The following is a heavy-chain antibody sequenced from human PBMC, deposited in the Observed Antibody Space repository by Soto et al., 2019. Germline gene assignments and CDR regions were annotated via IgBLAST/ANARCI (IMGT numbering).Heavy chain of an antibody. V-gene: IGHV1-69*01. CDR1: AGTFSSYG. J-gene: IGHJ6*02. CDR3: ARERSWKSYYYGRSVTYFYGMDV. D-gene: IGHD3-22*01. Sequence: QVQLVRSGAEVKKPGSSVKVSCKASAGTFSSYGISWVRQAPGQGLEWMGGIMPIFGTPNYAQKFQGRVTITADESTSTGYMELSSLTSEDTAVYYFARERSWKSYYYGRSVTYFYGMDVLGPGTTVTVSS. CDR2: IMPIFGTP.